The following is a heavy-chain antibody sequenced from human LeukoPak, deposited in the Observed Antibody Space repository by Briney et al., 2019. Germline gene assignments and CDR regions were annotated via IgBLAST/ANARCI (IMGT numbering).Heavy chain of an antibody. V-gene: IGHV1-46*01. CDR1: GYTFTSYY. J-gene: IGHJ4*02. D-gene: IGHD5-12*01. CDR2: INPSGGST. CDR3: ASPRGYGGYLIH. Sequence: ASVKVSCKASGYTFTSYYMHWVRQAPGQGLEWMGIINPSGGSTSYAQKFQGRVTMTRDTSTSTVYMELSSLRSEDTAVYCCASPRGYGGYLIHWGQGTLVTVSS.